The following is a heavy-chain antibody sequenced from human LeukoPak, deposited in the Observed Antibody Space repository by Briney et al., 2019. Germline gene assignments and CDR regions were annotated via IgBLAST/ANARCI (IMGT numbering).Heavy chain of an antibody. J-gene: IGHJ4*02. CDR1: GGSFSGYY. D-gene: IGHD7-27*01. Sequence: SETLSLTCAVYGGSFSGYYWSWIRQPPGKGLEWIGEINHSGSTNYNPSLKSQVTISVDTSKNQFSLKLSSVTAADTAVYYCARAAAGDSDYWGQGTLVTVSS. CDR2: INHSGST. V-gene: IGHV4-34*01. CDR3: ARAAAGDSDY.